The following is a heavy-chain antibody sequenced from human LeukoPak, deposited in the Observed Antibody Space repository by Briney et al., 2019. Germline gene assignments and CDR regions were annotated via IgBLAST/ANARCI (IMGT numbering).Heavy chain of an antibody. Sequence: PGGPLRLPWPPSGFTFVSYSRNGVGQAPGRGRGGVSYISSSSSTIYYADSVKGRFTISRDNAKNSLYLQMNSLRDEDTAVYYCARDGSMGATNDYWGQGTLVTVSS. V-gene: IGHV3-48*02. D-gene: IGHD1-26*01. J-gene: IGHJ4*02. CDR1: GFTFVSYS. CDR2: ISSSSSTI. CDR3: ARDGSMGATNDY.